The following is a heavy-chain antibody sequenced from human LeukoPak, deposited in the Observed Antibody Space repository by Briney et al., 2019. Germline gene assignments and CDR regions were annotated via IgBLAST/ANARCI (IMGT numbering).Heavy chain of an antibody. CDR1: GYTFTSYG. D-gene: IGHD1-26*01. V-gene: IGHV1-18*01. CDR2: ISAYNGNT. Sequence: WASVKVSCKASGYTFTSYGISWVRQAPGQGLEWMGWISAYNGNTNYAQKLQGRVTMTTDTSTSTAYMELSSLRSEDTAVYYCARAIVGATGAFDIWGQGTMVIVSS. CDR3: ARAIVGATGAFDI. J-gene: IGHJ3*02.